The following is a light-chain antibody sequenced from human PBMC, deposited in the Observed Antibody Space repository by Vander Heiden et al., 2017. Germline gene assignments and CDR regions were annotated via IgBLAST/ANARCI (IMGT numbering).Light chain of an antibody. CDR3: QQYET. V-gene: IGKV1-5*03. Sequence: DIQMTQSPSTLSASVGDRVTIPCRASQSISSWLAWYQQKPGKAPKLLIYKASSLESGGPSRFSGSGSGTEFTLTISSLQPDDFATYYCQQYETFGQGTKVEIK. J-gene: IGKJ1*01. CDR2: KAS. CDR1: QSISSW.